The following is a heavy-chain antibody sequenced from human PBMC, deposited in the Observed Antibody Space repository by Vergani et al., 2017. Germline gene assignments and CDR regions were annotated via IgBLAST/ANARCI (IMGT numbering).Heavy chain of an antibody. Sequence: QVQLVQSGAEVKKPGASVKVSCKASGYTFTSYDINWVRQATGQGLEWMGWMNPNSGNTGYAQKFQGRVTMTRNTSISQAYMELSSLRSEDTAGYYCARIHPIVVVVAADYYYYGMDVWGQGTTVTVSS. CDR1: GYTFTSYD. CDR3: ARIHPIVVVVAADYYYYGMDV. D-gene: IGHD2-15*01. CDR2: MNPNSGNT. V-gene: IGHV1-8*01. J-gene: IGHJ6*02.